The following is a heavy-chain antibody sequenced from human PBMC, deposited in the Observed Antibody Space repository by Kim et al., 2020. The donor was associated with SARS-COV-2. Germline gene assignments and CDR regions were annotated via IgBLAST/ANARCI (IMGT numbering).Heavy chain of an antibody. Sequence: GGSLRLSCAASGFTFSSYSMNWVRQDPGKGLEWVSSISSSSSYIYYADSVKGRFTISRDNAKNSLYLQMNSLRAEDTAVYYCASIAAAGTGTYYYYGMDVWGQGTTVTVSS. CDR1: GFTFSSYS. CDR3: ASIAAAGTGTYYYYGMDV. V-gene: IGHV3-21*01. J-gene: IGHJ6*02. D-gene: IGHD6-13*01. CDR2: ISSSSSYI.